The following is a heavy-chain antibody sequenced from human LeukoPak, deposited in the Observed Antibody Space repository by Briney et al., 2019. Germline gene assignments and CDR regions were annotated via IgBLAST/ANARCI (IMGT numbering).Heavy chain of an antibody. Sequence: ASVKVSCKASGYTFTGYYMHWVRQAPGQGLEWMGWINPNSGGTNYAQKFQGRVTMTRDTSISTAYMELSSLRSEDTAVYYCARDNTYYYDSSGYYYFDYWGQGTLVTVSS. CDR2: INPNSGGT. J-gene: IGHJ4*02. D-gene: IGHD3-22*01. V-gene: IGHV1-2*02. CDR3: ARDNTYYYDSSGYYYFDY. CDR1: GYTFTGYY.